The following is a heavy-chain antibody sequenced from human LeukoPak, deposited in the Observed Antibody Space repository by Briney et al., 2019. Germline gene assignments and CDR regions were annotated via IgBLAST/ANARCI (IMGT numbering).Heavy chain of an antibody. J-gene: IGHJ4*02. D-gene: IGHD5-12*01. CDR3: AKDRFWGYSGYDESGADY. CDR2: ISGSGGST. CDR1: GVTFSSYA. Sequence: PGGSLRLSCAASGVTFSSYAMSWVRQAPGKGLEWVSDISGSGGSTYYADSVKGRFTISRDNSKNTLYLQMNSLRAEDTAVYYCAKDRFWGYSGYDESGADYWGQGTLVTVSS. V-gene: IGHV3-23*01.